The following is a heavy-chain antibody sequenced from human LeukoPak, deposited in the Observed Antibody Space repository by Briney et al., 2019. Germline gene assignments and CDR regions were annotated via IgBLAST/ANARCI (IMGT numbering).Heavy chain of an antibody. CDR2: INHSGST. D-gene: IGHD3-10*01. CDR1: GGSFSGYY. J-gene: IGHJ5*02. CDR3: ARSTDYYGPGSYLGWFDP. Sequence: SETLSLTCAVYGGSFSGYYWSWIRLPPGKGLEWIGEINHSGSTNYNPSLKSRVTISVDTSKNQFSLKLSSVTAADTAVYYCARSTDYYGPGSYLGWFDPWGQGTLVTVSS. V-gene: IGHV4-34*01.